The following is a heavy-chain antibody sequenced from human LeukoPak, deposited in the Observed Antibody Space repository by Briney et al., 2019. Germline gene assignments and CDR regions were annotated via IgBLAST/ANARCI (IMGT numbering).Heavy chain of an antibody. J-gene: IGHJ5*02. Sequence: SETLSLTCTVSGGSISSSSYYWGWIRQPPGKGMEWIGSIYYSGSTYYNPSLKSRVTISVETSKNQFSLKLSSVTAADTAVYYCARDYYYDSSGYYDRWFDPWGQGTLVTVSS. D-gene: IGHD3-22*01. CDR2: IYYSGST. CDR3: ARDYYYDSSGYYDRWFDP. CDR1: GGSISSSSYY. V-gene: IGHV4-39*07.